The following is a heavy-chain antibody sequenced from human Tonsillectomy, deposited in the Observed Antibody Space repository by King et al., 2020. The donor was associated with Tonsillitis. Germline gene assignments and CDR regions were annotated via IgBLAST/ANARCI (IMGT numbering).Heavy chain of an antibody. Sequence: VQLVESGGGVVQPGRSLRLSCTASGFTFSSYAMHWVRQAPGKGLEWVALISYDGSHQYYADSVKGRFTISRDNYKNTLYLQMNSLRPEETAVYFCARNRDWGFAETYDASDIWGQGKMVTVSA. CDR3: ARNRDWGFAETYDASDI. J-gene: IGHJ3*02. D-gene: IGHD7-27*01. CDR1: GFTFSSYA. V-gene: IGHV3-30*04. CDR2: ISYDGSHQ.